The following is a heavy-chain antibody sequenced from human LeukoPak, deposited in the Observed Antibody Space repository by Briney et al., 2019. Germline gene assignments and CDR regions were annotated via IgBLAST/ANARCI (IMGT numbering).Heavy chain of an antibody. CDR2: IRYDGSEK. CDR3: AKGLDYAVDY. Sequence: GGSLRLSCGASGFIFGDYGVHWVRQAPGKGREWVAFIRYDGSEKYYVDSVKGRFTISRDNSKNTLYLQMNSLRVEDTAVYYCAKGLDYAVDYWGQGSLVTVSS. CDR1: GFIFGDYG. V-gene: IGHV3-30*02. J-gene: IGHJ4*02. D-gene: IGHD4-17*01.